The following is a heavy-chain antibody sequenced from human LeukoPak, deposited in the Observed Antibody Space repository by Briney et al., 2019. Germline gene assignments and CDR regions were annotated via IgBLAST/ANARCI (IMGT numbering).Heavy chain of an antibody. Sequence: SETLSLTCTYSISGGYFWGWIRQPPGKGLECIGSIYHSGSTYYNPSLKSRVIISVDTSKNQFSLKLSSVTAADTAVYYCARGGSAGGIDYWGQGTLVTVSS. J-gene: IGHJ4*02. CDR2: IYHSGST. V-gene: IGHV4-38-2*02. CDR3: ARGGSAGGIDY. CDR1: YSISGGYF. D-gene: IGHD6-19*01.